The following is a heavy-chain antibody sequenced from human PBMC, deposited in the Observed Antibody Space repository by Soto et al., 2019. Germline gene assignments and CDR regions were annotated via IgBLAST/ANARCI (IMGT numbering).Heavy chain of an antibody. CDR3: AKDRHPDGVWDIDW. J-gene: IGHJ4*02. D-gene: IGHD4-17*01. Sequence: EVHLLESGGDLVRPGGSLRLSCAASGFSFQEYTMNWVRQAPGKGLEWVSGIYGAASGIYYADSVKGRFTISRDNSRNTVYLQMNNLRAEDTAVYYCAKDRHPDGVWDIDWWGQGARVTVSS. V-gene: IGHV3-23*01. CDR2: IYGAASGI. CDR1: GFSFQEYT.